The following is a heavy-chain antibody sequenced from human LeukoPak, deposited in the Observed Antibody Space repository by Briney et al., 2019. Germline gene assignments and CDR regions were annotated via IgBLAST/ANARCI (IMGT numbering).Heavy chain of an antibody. Sequence: GGSLRLSCAASGFTFSSYSMNWVRQAPGKGLEWVSYISSSSSTIYYADSVKGRFTIPRDNAKNSLYLQMNSLRADDTAVYYCARGGGTYSGDYWGQGTLVTVSS. D-gene: IGHD2-15*01. CDR2: ISSSSSTI. V-gene: IGHV3-48*01. CDR3: ARGGGTYSGDY. J-gene: IGHJ4*02. CDR1: GFTFSSYS.